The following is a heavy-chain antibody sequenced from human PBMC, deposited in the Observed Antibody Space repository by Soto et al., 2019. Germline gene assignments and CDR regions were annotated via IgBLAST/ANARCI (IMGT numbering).Heavy chain of an antibody. J-gene: IGHJ3*02. V-gene: IGHV1-69*13. Sequence: PVDVSWEAYGRTLSIYAIVCVPEAPIQGPDWMGGIIPIFSTPNYAQKFQGGVTITADESTSTAYMELSSLRSEDTAVYYCARDNGQRDYYDSSLDAFDIWGQGIIVTVSS. CDR3: ARDNGQRDYYDSSLDAFDI. CDR1: GRTLSIYA. CDR2: IIPIFSTP. D-gene: IGHD3-22*01.